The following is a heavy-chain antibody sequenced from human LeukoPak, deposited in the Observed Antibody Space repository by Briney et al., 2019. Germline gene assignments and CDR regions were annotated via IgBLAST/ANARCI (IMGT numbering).Heavy chain of an antibody. CDR3: ARERSSSSYYYYYYMDV. CDR1: GGSISSGSYY. CDR2: IYTSGST. J-gene: IGHJ6*03. D-gene: IGHD6-6*01. V-gene: IGHV4-61*02. Sequence: SETLSLTCTVSGGSISSGSYYWSWIRQPAGKGLEWIGRIYTSGSTNYNPSLKSRVTISVDTSKNQFSLKLSSVTAADTAVYYCARERSSSSYYYYYYMDVWGKGTTVTVSS.